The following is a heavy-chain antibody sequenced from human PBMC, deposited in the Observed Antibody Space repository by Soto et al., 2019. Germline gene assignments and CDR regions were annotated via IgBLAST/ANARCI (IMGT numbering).Heavy chain of an antibody. CDR2: IWYDGSIK. Sequence: GESLKISCAASGFTFNTYGMHWVRQIPGKGLQWVAIIWYDGSIKYYADSVKGRFTISRDNSRNTLYLQMNSLRDEDTAVYYCARIDCTGNNCNPYYHYGMDVWGQGTTVTVSS. CDR1: GFTFNTYG. V-gene: IGHV3-33*01. J-gene: IGHJ6*02. CDR3: ARIDCTGNNCNPYYHYGMDV. D-gene: IGHD2-8*02.